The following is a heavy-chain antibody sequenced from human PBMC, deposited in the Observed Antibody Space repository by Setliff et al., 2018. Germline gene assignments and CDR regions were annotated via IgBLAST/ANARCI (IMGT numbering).Heavy chain of an antibody. V-gene: IGHV4-39*01. D-gene: IGHD1-1*01. J-gene: IGHJ4*02. Sequence: SETLSLTCSASGGSISSSSYYWAWIRQPPGKGLEWIGRIYYSGTTYYNPSLKSRVTISVDTSKNQFSLKLKSVTAADTAVYFCARTGTYRYFDYWGQGTQVTSPQ. CDR1: GGSISSSSYY. CDR2: IYYSGTT. CDR3: ARTGTYRYFDY.